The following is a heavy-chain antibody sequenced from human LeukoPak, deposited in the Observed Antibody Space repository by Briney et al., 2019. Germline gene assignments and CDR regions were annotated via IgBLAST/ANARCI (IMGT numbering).Heavy chain of an antibody. CDR3: ARESGDSHLYYYYYYMDV. V-gene: IGHV1-18*01. J-gene: IGHJ6*03. CDR2: ISAYNGNT. CDR1: GYTFTSYG. D-gene: IGHD4-17*01. Sequence: ASVKVSCKASGYTFTSYGISWVRQAPGQGLEWMGWISAYNGNTNYAQKLQGRVTMTTDTSTSTAYMELRSLRSDDTAVYYCARESGDSHLYYYYYYMDVWGKGTTVTVSS.